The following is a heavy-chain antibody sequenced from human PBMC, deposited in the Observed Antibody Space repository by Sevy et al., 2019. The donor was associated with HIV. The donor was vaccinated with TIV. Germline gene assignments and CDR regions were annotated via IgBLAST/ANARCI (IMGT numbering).Heavy chain of an antibody. CDR3: ARGSYYDFWSLDGEIDY. CDR2: ISYDGSNK. V-gene: IGHV3-30*04. CDR1: GFTFSNYA. Sequence: GGSLRLSCAASGFTFSNYAMHWVRQAPGKGLEWVALISYDGSNKYYADSVKGRFTISRDNSKNTRYLQMNSLRAEDTAVYYCARGSYYDFWSLDGEIDYWGQGALVTVSS. J-gene: IGHJ4*02. D-gene: IGHD3-3*01.